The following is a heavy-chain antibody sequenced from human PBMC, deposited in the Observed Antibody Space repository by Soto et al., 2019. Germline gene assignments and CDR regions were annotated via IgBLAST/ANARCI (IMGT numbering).Heavy chain of an antibody. V-gene: IGHV4-59*08. D-gene: IGHD5-12*01. CDR3: ATSSTEMATRPYSDI. CDR2: IYYSGST. CDR1: GGSISSYY. Sequence: QVQLQESGPGLVKPSETLSLTCTVSGGSISSYYWSWIRQPPGKGLEWIGYIYYSGSTNYNPSLKSRVTISVDTSKNQFSLKLSSVTAADTAVYYCATSSTEMATRPYSDIWGQGTMVTVSS. J-gene: IGHJ3*02.